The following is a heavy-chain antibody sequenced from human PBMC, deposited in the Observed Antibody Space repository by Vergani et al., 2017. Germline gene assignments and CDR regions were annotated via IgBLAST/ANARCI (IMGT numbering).Heavy chain of an antibody. Sequence: QVQLQESGPGLVKPSQTLSLTCPVSGGSLSSGSYYWTWIRQPAGKGLEWIGRIYTSGSTNYNPSLKSRVSIAVDTSKNQFSRKLSSVTAADTAVYYCARDNWNYANCFDPWGQGTLVTVSS. J-gene: IGHJ5*02. CDR3: ARDNWNYANCFDP. CDR2: IYTSGST. V-gene: IGHV4-61*02. D-gene: IGHD1-7*01. CDR1: GGSLSSGSYY.